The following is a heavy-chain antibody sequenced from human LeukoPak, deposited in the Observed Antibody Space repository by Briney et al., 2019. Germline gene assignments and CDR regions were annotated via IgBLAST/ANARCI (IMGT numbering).Heavy chain of an antibody. D-gene: IGHD2-2*01. Sequence: ASVKVSCTASGYTFTSYGISWVRQAPGQGLEWMGWISAYNGNTNYAQKLQGRVTMTTDTSTSTAYMELRSLRSDDTAVYYCARYCSSTSCYDGNFDYWGQGTLVTVSS. V-gene: IGHV1-18*01. CDR1: GYTFTSYG. CDR2: ISAYNGNT. CDR3: ARYCSSTSCYDGNFDY. J-gene: IGHJ4*02.